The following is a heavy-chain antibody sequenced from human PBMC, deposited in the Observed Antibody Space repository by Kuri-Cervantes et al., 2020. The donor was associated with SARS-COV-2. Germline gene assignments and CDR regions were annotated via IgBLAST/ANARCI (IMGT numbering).Heavy chain of an antibody. CDR1: GFTFSSYS. J-gene: IGHJ4*02. Sequence: GESLKISCAASGFTFSSYSMNWVRQAPGKGLEWVSSISSSSSYIYYADSVKGRFTISRDNAKNSLYLQMNSLRAEDTAVYYCARLRSGWYNYFDYWGQGTLVTVSS. CDR3: ARLRSGWYNYFDY. CDR2: ISSSSSYI. V-gene: IGHV3-21*01. D-gene: IGHD6-19*01.